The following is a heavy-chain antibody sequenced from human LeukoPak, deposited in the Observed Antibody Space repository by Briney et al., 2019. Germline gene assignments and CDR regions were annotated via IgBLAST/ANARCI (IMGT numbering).Heavy chain of an antibody. CDR2: FFHSGNN. V-gene: IGHV4-38-2*02. CDR3: ARRGYASGWHAYDS. CDR1: GYSVTSGYY. D-gene: IGHD6-19*01. Sequence: SETLSLTCTVSGYSVTSGYYWAWIRPSPGKGLEWFGSFFHSGNNFYNPSLRSRVTISLGTSRNQFSLKLNSVTAAGTAVYYCARRGYASGWHAYDSWGQGVLVAVSS. J-gene: IGHJ4*02.